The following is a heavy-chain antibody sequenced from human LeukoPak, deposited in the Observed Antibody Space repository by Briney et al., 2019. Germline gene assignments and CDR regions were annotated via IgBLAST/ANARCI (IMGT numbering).Heavy chain of an antibody. Sequence: PGGSLRLSCVASGFPFSSYPMSWVRQIPGGGLEWVATIDGGGHAPFHAALVTGRFTVSRDNIGNTLFLQMDSLRVDDTALYYCAKSLATAGATVLDFWGPGTLVTVSS. V-gene: IGHV3-23*01. J-gene: IGHJ4*02. CDR1: GFPFSSYP. CDR3: AKSLATAGATVLDF. CDR2: IDGGGHAP. D-gene: IGHD1-26*01.